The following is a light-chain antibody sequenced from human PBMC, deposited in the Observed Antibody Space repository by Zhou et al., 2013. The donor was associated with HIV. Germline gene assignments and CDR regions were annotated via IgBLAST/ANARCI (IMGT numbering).Light chain of an antibody. V-gene: IGLV1-44*01. Sequence: QSVLTQPPSAAGTPGQRVTISCSGSSSNIGSNTVNWYKEFPGTAPKLLIFRNNQRPSGVPDRFSGPKSGTSASLAISGLQSEDEADYYCQSYDSRLTGLGVFGGGTKLTVL. CDR2: RNN. CDR1: SSNIGSNT. J-gene: IGLJ3*02. CDR3: QSYDSRLTGLGV.